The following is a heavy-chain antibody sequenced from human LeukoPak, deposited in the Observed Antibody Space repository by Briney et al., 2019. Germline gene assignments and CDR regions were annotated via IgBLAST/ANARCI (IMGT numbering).Heavy chain of an antibody. D-gene: IGHD1-26*01. J-gene: IGHJ4*02. CDR3: ARALSGSYYDPYFDY. CDR2: ISAYNGNT. CDR1: GYTFTGYY. V-gene: IGHV1-18*04. Sequence: ASVKVSCKASGYTFTGYYMHWVRQAPGQGLEWMGWISAYNGNTNYAQKLQGRVTMTTDTSTSTAYMELRSLRSDDTAVYYCARALSGSYYDPYFDYWGQGTLVTVSS.